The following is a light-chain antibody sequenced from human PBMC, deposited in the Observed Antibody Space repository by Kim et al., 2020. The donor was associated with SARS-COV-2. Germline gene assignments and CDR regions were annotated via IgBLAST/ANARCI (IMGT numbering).Light chain of an antibody. Sequence: SELTQDPAVSVALGQTVRITCQGDSLRSYYASWYQQKPGQAPVLVIYGKNNRPSGIPDRFSGSSSGNTASLTITGAQAEDEADYYCNSRDSSGNHLVFG. J-gene: IGLJ2*01. V-gene: IGLV3-19*01. CDR2: GKN. CDR1: SLRSYY. CDR3: NSRDSSGNHLV.